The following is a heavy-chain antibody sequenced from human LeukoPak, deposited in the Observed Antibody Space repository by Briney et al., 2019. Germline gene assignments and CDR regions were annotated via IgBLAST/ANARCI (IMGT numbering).Heavy chain of an antibody. CDR1: GAIFRTSA. CDR2: IILIFGTA. Sequence: SLVKVSCKAAGAIFRTSAISWVRQAPGRGLQWRGRIILIFGTANYAQNIQGRVTITTNESTTTANMHLSSLRAQYTPVYYCEVVLAAKPLGVFDYWGQGTLVTVSS. V-gene: IGHV1-69*05. J-gene: IGHJ4*02. CDR3: EVVLAAKPLGVFDY. D-gene: IGHD2-2*01.